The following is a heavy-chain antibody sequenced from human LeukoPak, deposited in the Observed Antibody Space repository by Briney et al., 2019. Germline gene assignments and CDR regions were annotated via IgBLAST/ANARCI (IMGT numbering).Heavy chain of an antibody. CDR1: GGTFTNYA. J-gene: IGHJ4*02. D-gene: IGHD3-10*01. CDR2: VIPVLGTT. V-gene: IGHV1-69*04. CDR3: ASQLYASGKNYFDY. Sequence: ASVTVSCKASGGTFTNYAITWVQQAPGQGLEWMERVIPVLGTTNYAQNFQGRVTFTADKSTSTAYMELNSLRSEDTAVYFCASQLYASGKNYFDYWGQGTLVTVSS.